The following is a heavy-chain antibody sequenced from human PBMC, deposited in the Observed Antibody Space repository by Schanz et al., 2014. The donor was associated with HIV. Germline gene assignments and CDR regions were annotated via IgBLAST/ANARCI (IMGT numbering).Heavy chain of an antibody. D-gene: IGHD2-2*01. CDR1: GGTFRSFA. CDR3: ARTVVPAKREYAMDV. CDR2: IIPIFGTT. Sequence: QVQLVQSGTEVKKPGSSVKVSCKPSGGTFRSFAISWVRLAPGQGLEWMGGIIPIFGTTNYAQKFQGRVTITADKSTTTSYMELSSLRSEDTAVYYCARTVVPAKREYAMDVWGQGTTVSVSS. J-gene: IGHJ6*02. V-gene: IGHV1-69*06.